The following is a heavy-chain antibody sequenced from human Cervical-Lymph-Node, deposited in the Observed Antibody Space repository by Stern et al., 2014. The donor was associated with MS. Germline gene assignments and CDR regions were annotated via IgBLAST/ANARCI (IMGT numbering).Heavy chain of an antibody. J-gene: IGHJ4*02. D-gene: IGHD5-12*01. CDR1: GGTFSTYK. V-gene: IGHV1-69*01. CDR3: ARLGSGYDSSYLDF. Sequence: VQLVESGSEAKKPGSSVKVSCKVSGGTFSTYKISWVRQAPGQGLEWMGAIIPIFGTADYAQKLQDRVTIIADESTSEVHMELSSLRSEDTGVYYCARLGSGYDSSYLDFWGQGTLVTVSS. CDR2: IIPIFGTA.